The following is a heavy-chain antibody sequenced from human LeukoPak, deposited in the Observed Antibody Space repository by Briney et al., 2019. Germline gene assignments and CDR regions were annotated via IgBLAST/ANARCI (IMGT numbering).Heavy chain of an antibody. J-gene: IGHJ6*03. V-gene: IGHV3-15*01. Sequence: NPGGSLRLSCAASGFTFSNAWMSWVRQAPGKGLEWVGRIKSKTDGGTTDYAAPVKGRFTISRDDSKNTLYLQMNSLKTEDTAVYYCTTTPTRDCSSGGCYDDYYYMDVWGKGTTVTVSS. CDR2: IKSKTDGGTT. D-gene: IGHD2-15*01. CDR1: GFTFSNAW. CDR3: TTTPTRDCSSGGCYDDYYYMDV.